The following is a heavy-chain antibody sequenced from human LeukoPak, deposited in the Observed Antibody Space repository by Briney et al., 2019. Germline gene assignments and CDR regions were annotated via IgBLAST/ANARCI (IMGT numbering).Heavy chain of an antibody. D-gene: IGHD2-2*01. Sequence: SETLSLPCTVSGGSISSSSYYWGWIRQPPGKGLEWIGSIYCSGSTYYNPSLKSRVTISVDTFKNQFSLKLSSVTAADTAVYYCARRYCSSTSCYGDAFDIWGQGTMVTVSS. CDR3: ARRYCSSTSCYGDAFDI. J-gene: IGHJ3*02. V-gene: IGHV4-39*01. CDR1: GGSISSSSYY. CDR2: IYCSGST.